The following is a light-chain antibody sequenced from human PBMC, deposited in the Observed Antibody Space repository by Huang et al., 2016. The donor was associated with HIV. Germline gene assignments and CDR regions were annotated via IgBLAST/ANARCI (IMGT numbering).Light chain of an antibody. CDR3: MQSVQLPPT. Sequence: DIVMSQSPLSLSVTPGQAASISCNSSQSLLHSNGKTYLYWYLQRPGQSPQLLIYEVSNRCSGVPDWFSGSGSGTDFTLTISRVEAEDVGVYYCMQSVQLPPTFGQGTKVEIK. J-gene: IGKJ1*01. V-gene: IGKV2D-29*02. CDR1: QSLLHSNGKTY. CDR2: EVS.